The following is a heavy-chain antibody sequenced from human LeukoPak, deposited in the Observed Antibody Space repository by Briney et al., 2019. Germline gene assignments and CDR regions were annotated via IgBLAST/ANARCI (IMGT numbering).Heavy chain of an antibody. CDR2: IYYSGST. CDR3: ARDSGTTGEVKFDP. J-gene: IGHJ5*02. V-gene: IGHV4-34*01. Sequence: PSETLSLTCAVYGGSFGAYYWSWIRQPPGKGLEWIGSIYYSGSTYYNPSLKSRVTISVDTSKNQFSLKLSSVTAADTAVYYCARDSGTTGEVKFDPWGQGTLVTVSS. D-gene: IGHD3-10*01. CDR1: GGSFGAYY.